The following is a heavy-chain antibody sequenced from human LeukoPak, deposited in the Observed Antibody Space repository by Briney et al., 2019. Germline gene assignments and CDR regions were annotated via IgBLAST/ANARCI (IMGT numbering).Heavy chain of an antibody. Sequence: SETLSLTCTVSGGSISSYYWSWIRQPPGKGLEWIGYMYYTGSTNYNPSLKGRLTISVDTSKNQFSLRLSSVTAADTAVYYCARDGCPTTKSGCVGNWFDPWGQGTLVTVSS. J-gene: IGHJ5*02. CDR1: GGSISSYY. CDR2: MYYTGST. D-gene: IGHD1-26*01. CDR3: ARDGCPTTKSGCVGNWFDP. V-gene: IGHV4-59*01.